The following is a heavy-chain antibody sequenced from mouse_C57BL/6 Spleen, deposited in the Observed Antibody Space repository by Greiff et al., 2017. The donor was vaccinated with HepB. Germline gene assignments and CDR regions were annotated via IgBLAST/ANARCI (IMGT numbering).Heavy chain of an antibody. Sequence: QVQLQQPGAELVRPGSSVKLSCKASGYTFTSYCMDWVKQRPGQGLEWIGNIYPSDSETHYNQKFKDKATLTVDKSSSTAYMQLSSLTSEDSAVYYCARDSSGEFAYWGQGTLVTVSA. CDR1: GYTFTSYC. CDR2: IYPSDSET. D-gene: IGHD3-2*02. J-gene: IGHJ3*01. CDR3: ARDSSGEFAY. V-gene: IGHV1-61*01.